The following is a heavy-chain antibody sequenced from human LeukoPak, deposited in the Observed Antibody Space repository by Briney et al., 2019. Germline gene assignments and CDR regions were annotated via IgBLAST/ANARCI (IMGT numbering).Heavy chain of an antibody. CDR1: GFTLSSFN. CDR2: ISSRGSSI. V-gene: IGHV3-48*02. Sequence: PGGSLRLSCATSGFTLSSFNMNWVRQAPGEGLEWVSYISSRGSSIYYADSVKGRFTISRDNAKNSLYLQMDSLRDDDTAVYYCARTYNSGWYFDYWGQGTLVTVSS. CDR3: ARTYNSGWYFDY. D-gene: IGHD6-19*01. J-gene: IGHJ4*02.